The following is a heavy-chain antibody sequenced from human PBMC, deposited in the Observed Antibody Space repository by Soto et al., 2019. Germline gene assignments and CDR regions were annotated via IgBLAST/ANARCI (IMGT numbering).Heavy chain of an antibody. V-gene: IGHV3-7*04. CDR3: ARGDYYDSSGPFSDAFDI. CDR1: GFTFSSYW. CDR2: TNEDGSEK. J-gene: IGHJ3*02. D-gene: IGHD3-22*01. Sequence: GGSLRLSCAGSGFTFSSYWMSWVRQAPGHGLEWVANTNEDGSEKWYVDAVKGRFTISRDNAKNSLYLQMNSLRAEDTAVYFCARGDYYDSSGPFSDAFDIWGQGTMVTVSS.